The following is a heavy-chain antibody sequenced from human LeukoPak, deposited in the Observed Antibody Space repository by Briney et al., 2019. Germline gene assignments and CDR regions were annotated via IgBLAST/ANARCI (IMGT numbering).Heavy chain of an antibody. J-gene: IGHJ3*01. D-gene: IGHD2-2*01. CDR1: GGSVSSGSYY. CDR2: IYYSGST. CDR3: ARDLVP. Sequence: PSETLSLTCTVSGGSVSSGSYYWSWIRQPAGKGLEWIGYIYYSGSTNYNPSLKSRVTISVDTSKNQFSLKLSSVTAADTAVYYCARDLVPWGQGTMVTVSS. V-gene: IGHV4-61*01.